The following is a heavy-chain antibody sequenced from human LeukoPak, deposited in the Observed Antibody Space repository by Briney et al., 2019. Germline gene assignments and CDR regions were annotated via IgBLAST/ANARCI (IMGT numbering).Heavy chain of an antibody. J-gene: IGHJ4*02. Sequence: GKSLRLSCVAAGFTFRSYGMHWVRQAPGKGLEWVAVISYDGSKKYYADSVKGRFTISRDNSENTLYLQMNSLRAEDTAVYYCAKELTTVSHFDSWGQGTLVTVSS. CDR1: GFTFRSYG. CDR3: AKELTTVSHFDS. V-gene: IGHV3-30*18. CDR2: ISYDGSKK. D-gene: IGHD4-17*01.